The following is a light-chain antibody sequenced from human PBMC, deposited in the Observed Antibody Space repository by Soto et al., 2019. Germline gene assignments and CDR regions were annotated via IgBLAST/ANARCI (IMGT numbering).Light chain of an antibody. J-gene: IGKJ5*01. CDR3: QQYGNSPIT. CDR2: GAS. CDR1: QSVTSK. Sequence: VLSQSPGTLSLSPGDKEKIYCGASQSVTSKLAWYQQKPGQAPRLLIDGASSRATGVPDRFSGTGSGTDFTLTISRLEPEDFAVFYCQQYGNSPITSGQRALMEI. V-gene: IGKV3-20*01.